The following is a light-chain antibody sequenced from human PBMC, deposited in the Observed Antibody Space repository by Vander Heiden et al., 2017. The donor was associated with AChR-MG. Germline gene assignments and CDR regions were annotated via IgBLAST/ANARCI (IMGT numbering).Light chain of an antibody. CDR2: EVT. J-gene: IGLJ2*01. CDR1: SSDVGDYNY. Sequence: QSALTQPPSASGSPGQSVTIPCTGTSSDVGDYNYVSWYQQHPGKAPKLMIYEVTKRPSGVPDRFSGSKSGNTASLTVSGLQAEDEADYYCSSYAGTNKVFGGGTKLTVL. V-gene: IGLV2-8*01. CDR3: SSYAGTNKV.